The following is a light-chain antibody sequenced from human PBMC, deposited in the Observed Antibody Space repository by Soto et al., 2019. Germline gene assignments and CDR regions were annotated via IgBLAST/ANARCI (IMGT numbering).Light chain of an antibody. Sequence: EIVLTQSPATLSLSPGERATLSCRASQSVSSNLAWYQQKPGQAPRLLIYDASNRATGIPARFSGSGSGTAYTLTISSLEPEEFAVYYCQHRSTRPLTFGGGTKVEIK. CDR1: QSVSSN. V-gene: IGKV3-11*01. J-gene: IGKJ4*01. CDR3: QHRSTRPLT. CDR2: DAS.